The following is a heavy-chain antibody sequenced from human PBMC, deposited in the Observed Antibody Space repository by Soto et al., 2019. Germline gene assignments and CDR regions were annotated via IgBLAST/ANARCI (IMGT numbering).Heavy chain of an antibody. V-gene: IGHV1-3*01. Sequence: AAVKGSCKASADTFTTYALHWVRQGPAKRLECLGWINPGNGKTKYSLNLMGRVTLPRDTVATTAYMEVSMLRSEETAVYYCGRGPFTMFVDNHDFYAMDVWG. CDR3: GRGPFTMFVDNHDFYAMDV. CDR1: ADTFTTYA. J-gene: IGHJ6*02. CDR2: INPGNGKT. D-gene: IGHD3-10*02.